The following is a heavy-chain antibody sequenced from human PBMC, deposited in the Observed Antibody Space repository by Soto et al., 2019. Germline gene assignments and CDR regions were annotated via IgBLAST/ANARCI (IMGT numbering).Heavy chain of an antibody. CDR1: GFTFSSYS. V-gene: IGHV3-48*01. CDR2: ISPSDTTI. J-gene: IGHJ4*02. CDR3: AKDAGSTEYFFAS. Sequence: EAQLVESGGTLVQPGGSLRLSCVASGFTFSSYSMNWVRQAPGKGLEWVAYISPSDTTIYYADSVKGRFTISRDDSKSMLSLQMNSLRPEDTGVYYCAKDAGSTEYFFASWGQGTLVSVSS.